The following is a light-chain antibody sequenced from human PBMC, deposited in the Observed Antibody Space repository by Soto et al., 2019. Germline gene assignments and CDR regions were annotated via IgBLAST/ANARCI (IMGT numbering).Light chain of an antibody. J-gene: IGKJ1*01. CDR1: QYIHNY. V-gene: IGKV1-5*03. CDR3: PQSNNYPWT. Sequence: DIQMTQSPSTLSASVGDRVTITCRASQYIHNYLAWYQQKPGEAPKLLIYEAANLESGVPSRFSGSGTGTEFTLTISCLQPDDFAAYYCPQSNNYPWTFGQGTRVEI. CDR2: EAA.